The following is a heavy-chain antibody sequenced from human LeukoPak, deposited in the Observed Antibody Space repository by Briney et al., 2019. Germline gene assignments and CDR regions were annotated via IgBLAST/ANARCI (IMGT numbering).Heavy chain of an antibody. Sequence: RPGGSLRLSCTASGFTFGDYAMSWFRRAPGKGLEWVGFIRSKAYGGTTEYAASVKGRFTISRDDSKSIAYLQMNSLKTEDTAVYYCTIRAFDIWGQGTMVTVSS. CDR2: IRSKAYGGTT. CDR3: TIRAFDI. CDR1: GFTFGDYA. J-gene: IGHJ3*02. V-gene: IGHV3-49*03.